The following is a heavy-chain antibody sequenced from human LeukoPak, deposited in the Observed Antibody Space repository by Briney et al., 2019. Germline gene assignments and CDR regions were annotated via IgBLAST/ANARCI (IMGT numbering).Heavy chain of an antibody. D-gene: IGHD3-22*01. CDR1: GGTFNSYA. J-gene: IGHJ6*02. CDR2: IIPIFGTA. V-gene: IGHV1-69*13. Sequence: SVKVSCKASGGTFNSYATSWVRQAPGQGLEWMGGIIPIFGTANYAQKFQGRVTITADESTSTAYMELSSLRSEDTAVYYCARSSWGEYYYDSSGYYYYYGMDVWGQGTTVTVSS. CDR3: ARSSWGEYYYDSSGYYYYYGMDV.